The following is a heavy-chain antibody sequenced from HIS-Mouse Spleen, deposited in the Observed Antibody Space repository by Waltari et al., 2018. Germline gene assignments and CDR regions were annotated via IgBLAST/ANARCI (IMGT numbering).Heavy chain of an antibody. V-gene: IGHV3-30-3*01. CDR1: GFTFSSYA. J-gene: IGHJ6*02. CDR2: ISYDGSNK. Sequence: QVQLVESGGGVVQPGRSLRLSCAASGFTFSSYAMHWVRQAPGKGLGWVAVISYDGSNKYYADSVKGRFTISRDNSKNTLYLQMNSLRAEDTAVYYCARDAPSSWYYYYYGMDVWGQGTTVTVSS. D-gene: IGHD6-13*01. CDR3: ARDAPSSWYYYYYGMDV.